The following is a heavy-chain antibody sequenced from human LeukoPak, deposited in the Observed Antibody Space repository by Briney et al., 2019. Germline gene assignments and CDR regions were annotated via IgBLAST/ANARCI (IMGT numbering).Heavy chain of an antibody. Sequence: ASVKVSCKASGYTFTSYGISWVRQAPGQGLEWMGWISAYNGNTNYAQKLQGRVTMTEDTSTDTAYMELSSLRSEDTAVYYCATALYYYDSSGIYTWGQGTLVTVSS. V-gene: IGHV1-18*01. CDR1: GYTFTSYG. CDR3: ATALYYYDSSGIYT. J-gene: IGHJ5*02. CDR2: ISAYNGNT. D-gene: IGHD3-22*01.